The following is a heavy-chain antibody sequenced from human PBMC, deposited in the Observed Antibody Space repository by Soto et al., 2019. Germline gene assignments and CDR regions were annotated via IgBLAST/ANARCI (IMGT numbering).Heavy chain of an antibody. CDR3: SPCIYYYYYYMDV. Sequence: QVQLVESGGGLVQPGGSLRLSCAASGFTFSDYYMSWIRQAPGKGLEWVSYISSSGSTIYYADSVKGRFTISRDNAKNSLYLQMNSLRAEDTAVYYCSPCIYYYYYYMDVWGKGTTVTVSS. CDR1: GFTFSDYY. J-gene: IGHJ6*03. CDR2: ISSSGSTI. D-gene: IGHD2-21*01. V-gene: IGHV3-11*01.